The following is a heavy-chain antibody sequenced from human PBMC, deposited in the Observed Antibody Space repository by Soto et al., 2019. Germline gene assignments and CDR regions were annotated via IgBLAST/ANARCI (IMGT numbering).Heavy chain of an antibody. V-gene: IGHV3-30*04. J-gene: IGHJ4*02. CDR2: IAYDGRNK. CDR1: GFTFSSYA. Sequence: QVQLVESGGGVVQPGRSLRLSCAASGFTFSSYAMHWVRQAPGKGLEWVAVIAYDGRNKYYSDSVKARFTISRDNSKNTLYTHMNTLDTDNSAVSYCASELKRFFDYWGQGTLVTVSS. CDR3: ASELKRFFDY. D-gene: IGHD3-16*01.